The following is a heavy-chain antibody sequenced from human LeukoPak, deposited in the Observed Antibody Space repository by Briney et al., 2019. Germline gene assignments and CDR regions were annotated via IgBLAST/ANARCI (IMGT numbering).Heavy chain of an antibody. CDR1: GFTYSSYW. D-gene: IGHD6-6*01. J-gene: IGHJ4*02. CDR3: ARIGYSSSSFDY. CDR2: IKQDGSEK. Sequence: GGSLRLSCAASGFTYSSYWMSWVRQAPGKGPECVANIKQDGSEKHYVDSLKGRFTISRDNAKKSVYLQINSLRAEDTAVYYCARIGYSSSSFDYWGQGTLVTVSS. V-gene: IGHV3-7*01.